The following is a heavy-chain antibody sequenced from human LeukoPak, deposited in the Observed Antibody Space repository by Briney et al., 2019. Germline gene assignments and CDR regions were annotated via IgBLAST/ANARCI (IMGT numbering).Heavy chain of an antibody. D-gene: IGHD3-3*01. CDR1: GFTFSGYA. CDR3: AKLSSGNLYYFDY. J-gene: IGHJ4*02. V-gene: IGHV3-23*01. CDR2: ISGSGGST. Sequence: PGGSLRLSCAASGFTFSGYAMSWVRQAPGKGLEWVSGISGSGGSTYYADSVKGRFTISRDNSKNTLYLQMNSLRAEDTAVYYCAKLSSGNLYYFDYWGQGTLVTVSS.